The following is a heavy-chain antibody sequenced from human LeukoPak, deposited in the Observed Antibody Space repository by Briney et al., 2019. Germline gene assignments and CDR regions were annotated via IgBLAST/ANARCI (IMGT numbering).Heavy chain of an antibody. CDR2: IKTDGSST. CDR1: GFTFSSYW. J-gene: IGHJ4*02. V-gene: IGHV3-74*01. CDR3: GRAGFYRIDY. Sequence: GGCLRLSCAASGFTFSSYWMQWVRQAPGKGLVWVSRIKTDGSSTSYADSVKGRFTISRDNAKNTLYLQMNSLRAEDTAVYYCGRAGFYRIDYWGQGTLVTVSS.